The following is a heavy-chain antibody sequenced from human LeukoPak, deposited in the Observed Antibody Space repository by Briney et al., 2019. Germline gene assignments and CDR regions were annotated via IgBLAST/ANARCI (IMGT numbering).Heavy chain of an antibody. CDR1: GFTFSSYA. CDR3: ARDGDSYVKDYDFWSGYYTRGLSVFDY. D-gene: IGHD3-3*01. J-gene: IGHJ4*02. V-gene: IGHV3-30-3*01. CDR2: ISYDGSNK. Sequence: GGSLRLSCAASGFTFSSYAMHWVRQAPGKGLEWVAVISYDGSNKYYADSVKGRFTISRDNSKNTLYLQMNSLRAEDTAVYYCARDGDSYVKDYDFWSGYYTRGLSVFDYWGQGTLVTVSS.